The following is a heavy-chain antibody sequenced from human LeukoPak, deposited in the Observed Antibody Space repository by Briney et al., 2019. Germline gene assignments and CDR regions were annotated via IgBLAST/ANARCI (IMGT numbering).Heavy chain of an antibody. CDR3: ARGPYGDYVFDY. CDR2: ISSSSSYI. Sequence: GGSVRLSCAASGFTFSSYSMNWVRQAPGKGLEWVSSISSSSSYIYYADSVKGRFTISRDNAKNSLYLQMNSLRAEDTAVYYCARGPYGDYVFDYWGQGTLVTVSS. J-gene: IGHJ4*02. CDR1: GFTFSSYS. D-gene: IGHD4-17*01. V-gene: IGHV3-21*01.